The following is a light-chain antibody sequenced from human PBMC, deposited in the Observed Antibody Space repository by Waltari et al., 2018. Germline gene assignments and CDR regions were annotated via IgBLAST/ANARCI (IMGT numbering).Light chain of an antibody. CDR1: QTNNNW. J-gene: IGKJ1*01. V-gene: IGKV1D-16*01. CDR3: LQYNTSPWT. CDR2: KKS. Sequence: DIRMTQSPCSLSASVGDTVTTSCRESQTNNNWLDWYQQRPGKAPKFLIYKKSTLQSGVPSRFSGGGSGTEFSLTISNLQPEDFATYYCLQYNTSPWTFGQGTKVEIK.